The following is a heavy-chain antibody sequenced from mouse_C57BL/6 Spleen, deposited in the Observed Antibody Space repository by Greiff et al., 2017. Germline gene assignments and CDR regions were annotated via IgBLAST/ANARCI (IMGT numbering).Heavy chain of an antibody. V-gene: IGHV1-82*01. Sequence: QVQLKESGPELVKPGASVKISCKASGYAFSSSWMNWVKQRPGKGLEWIGRIYPGDGDTKYNGKFKVKATLTADKSSSTAYIQVSSLTSEDSAVYFCARTGSKGDAMDYWGQGTSVTVSA. CDR2: IYPGDGDT. CDR1: GYAFSSSW. J-gene: IGHJ4*01. D-gene: IGHD1-3*01. CDR3: ARTGSKGDAMDY.